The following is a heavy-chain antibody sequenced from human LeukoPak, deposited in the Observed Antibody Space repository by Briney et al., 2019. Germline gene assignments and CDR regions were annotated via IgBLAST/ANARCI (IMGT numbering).Heavy chain of an antibody. J-gene: IGHJ4*02. CDR1: GFSFDDYA. CDR2: ITWNSGTI. Sequence: GGSLRLSCAASGFSFDDYAMHWVRQAPGKGLEWVSGITWNSGTIGYADSVKGRFTISRDNSKNTLYVQVNSLGTEDTAAYYCAKGSYYDSSGSFYFDYWGQGTLVTVSS. D-gene: IGHD3-22*01. CDR3: AKGSYYDSSGSFYFDY. V-gene: IGHV3-9*01.